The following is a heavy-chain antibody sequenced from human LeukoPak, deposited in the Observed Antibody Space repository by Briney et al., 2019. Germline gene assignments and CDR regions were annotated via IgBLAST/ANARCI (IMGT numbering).Heavy chain of an antibody. V-gene: IGHV3-64*01. J-gene: IGHJ4*02. CDR2: ICSNGGCT. CDR3: AKVRRDGYNPYFDY. CDR1: GFTFSSFA. Sequence: GGSLRLSCAASGFTFSSFAMHWVRQAPGKQLEYVSAICSNGGCTYYANSVQGRFTISRDNSKNTLYLQMNSLRAEDTAVYYCAKVRRDGYNPYFDYWGQGTLVTVSS. D-gene: IGHD5-24*01.